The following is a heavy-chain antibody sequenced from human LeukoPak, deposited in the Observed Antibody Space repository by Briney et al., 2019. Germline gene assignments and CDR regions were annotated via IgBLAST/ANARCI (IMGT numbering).Heavy chain of an antibody. CDR2: INPNRGGT. Sequence: ASVKVSCKASGYTFTGYYMHWVRQAPGQGLEWMGWINPNRGGTNYAQKFQGRVTMTRDTSISTAYMELSRLRSDDTAVYYCARDLGHCSGGSCYFAYGMDVWGQGTTVTVSS. CDR1: GYTFTGYY. V-gene: IGHV1-2*02. J-gene: IGHJ6*02. D-gene: IGHD2-15*01. CDR3: ARDLGHCSGGSCYFAYGMDV.